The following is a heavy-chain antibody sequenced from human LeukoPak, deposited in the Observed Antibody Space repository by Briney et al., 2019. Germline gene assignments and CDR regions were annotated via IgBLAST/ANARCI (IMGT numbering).Heavy chain of an antibody. CDR3: ARAIAPVVPFDS. V-gene: IGHV4-59*12. J-gene: IGHJ4*02. CDR1: GASISSYY. D-gene: IGHD2-2*01. CDR2: VSYSGST. Sequence: PSETLSLTCTVSGASISSYYWSWIRQPPGKGLESIGYVSYSGSTNYNPSLKSRVTISVDTSKNQFSLKLSSVTAADTAVYYCARAIAPVVPFDSWGQGTLVTVSS.